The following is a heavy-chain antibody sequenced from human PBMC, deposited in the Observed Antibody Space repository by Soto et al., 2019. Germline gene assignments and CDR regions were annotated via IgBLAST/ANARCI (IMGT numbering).Heavy chain of an antibody. J-gene: IGHJ6*02. D-gene: IGHD2-15*01. Sequence: EVQLVESGGGLVQPGGSLRLSCAASGFTFRNYNMNWVRQAPGKGLEWLSYISGASGTIYYADSMQGRFTISRDNAKNSPDLQMNSLRAEDTAMYYCAGGCGYGYGMDVWGQGTTVTVSS. V-gene: IGHV3-48*04. CDR2: ISGASGTI. CDR1: GFTFRNYN. CDR3: AGGCGYGYGMDV.